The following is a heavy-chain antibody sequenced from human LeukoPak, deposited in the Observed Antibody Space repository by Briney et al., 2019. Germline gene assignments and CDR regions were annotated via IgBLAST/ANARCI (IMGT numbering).Heavy chain of an antibody. V-gene: IGHV3-7*01. CDR2: IKQDGSEK. J-gene: IGHJ4*02. CDR3: AREGREGYFDY. CDR1: GSTFSSYW. Sequence: PGGSLRLSCAASGSTFSSYWMSWVRQAPGKGLEWVANIKQDGSEKYYVDSVKGRFTISRDNAKNSLYLQMNSLRAEDTAVYYCAREGREGYFDYWGQGTLVTVSS.